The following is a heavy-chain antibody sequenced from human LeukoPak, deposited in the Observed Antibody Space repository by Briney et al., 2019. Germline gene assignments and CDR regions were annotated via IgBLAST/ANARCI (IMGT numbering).Heavy chain of an antibody. CDR1: GFTFSSYA. D-gene: IGHD3-22*01. CDR3: AKGSYYDSSGSFYFDY. V-gene: IGHV3-23*01. Sequence: GGSLRLSCAASGFTFSSYAMSWVRQAPGKGLEWISGISGSGDNTYYADSVKGRFTISRDNSKNTLYVQVNSLGTEDTAAYYCAKGSYYDSSGSFYFDYWGQGTLVTISS. J-gene: IGHJ4*02. CDR2: ISGSGDNT.